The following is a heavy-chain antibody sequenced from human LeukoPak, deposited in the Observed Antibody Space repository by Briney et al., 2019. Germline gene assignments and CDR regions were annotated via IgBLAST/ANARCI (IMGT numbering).Heavy chain of an antibody. V-gene: IGHV4-59*12. J-gene: IGHJ5*02. CDR2: IYYSGST. CDR3: ARARDVNWFDP. CDR1: GGSISSYY. Sequence: SETLSLTCTVSGGSISSYYWSWIRQPPGKGLEWIGYIYYSGSTNYNPSLKSRVSISVDKSKNQFSLKLSSVTAADTAVYYCARARDVNWFDPWGQGTLVTVSS.